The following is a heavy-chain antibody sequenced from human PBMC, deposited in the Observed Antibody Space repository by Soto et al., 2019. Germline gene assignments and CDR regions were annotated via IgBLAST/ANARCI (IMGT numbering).Heavy chain of an antibody. CDR2: SYWSGNT. CDR1: GGCISRGYWC. Sequence: SESLSRTCSVSGGCISRGYWCGIWIRQPPGKGREWMGNSYWSGNTYYNPSLKSRLIISIDTSKNQFSRKVGSVTAADTAVYSCASSSLYGMDVQRQRTTVAVSS. J-gene: IGHJ6*02. CDR3: ASSSLYGMDV. V-gene: IGHV4-30-4*01.